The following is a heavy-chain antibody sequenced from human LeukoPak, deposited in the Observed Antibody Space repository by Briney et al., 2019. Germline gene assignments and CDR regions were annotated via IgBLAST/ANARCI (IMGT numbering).Heavy chain of an antibody. Sequence: PDTSLRLSCAASGFSFDDYAMHWVRQAPGKGLEWVAVISYDGSNKYYADSVKGRFTISRDNSKNTLYLQMNSLRAEDTAVYYCAKDSSGWFDPWGQGTLVTVSS. CDR1: GFSFDDYA. CDR2: ISYDGSNK. V-gene: IGHV3-30*18. CDR3: AKDSSGWFDP. J-gene: IGHJ5*02.